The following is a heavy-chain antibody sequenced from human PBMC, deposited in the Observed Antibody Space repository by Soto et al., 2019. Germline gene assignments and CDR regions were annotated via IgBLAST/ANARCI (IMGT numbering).Heavy chain of an antibody. J-gene: IGHJ3*02. Sequence: QVQLVESGGGVVQPGRSLRLSCAASGFTFSSYGMHWVRQAPGKGLEWVAVIWYDGSNKYYADSVKGRFTISRDNSKNTLYLQMNSLRSEDTAVYYCARVWGEQDAFDIWSQGTMVIVSS. CDR2: IWYDGSNK. CDR3: ARVWGEQDAFDI. D-gene: IGHD3-16*01. V-gene: IGHV3-33*01. CDR1: GFTFSSYG.